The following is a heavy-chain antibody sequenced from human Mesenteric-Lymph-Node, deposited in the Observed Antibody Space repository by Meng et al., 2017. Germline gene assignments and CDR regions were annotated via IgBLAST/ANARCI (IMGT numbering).Heavy chain of an antibody. D-gene: IGHD3-3*01. V-gene: IGHV3-13*01. CDR2: IGAAGDT. J-gene: IGHJ4*02. CDR1: GFTFSSYD. Sequence: GESLKISCAASGFTFSSYDMHWVRQATGKGLEWVSAIGAAGDTYYPGSVKGRFTISRENAKDSLYLQMNSLRAGDTAVYYCARWEWQHVAYFDYWGQGTLVTVSS. CDR3: ARWEWQHVAYFDY.